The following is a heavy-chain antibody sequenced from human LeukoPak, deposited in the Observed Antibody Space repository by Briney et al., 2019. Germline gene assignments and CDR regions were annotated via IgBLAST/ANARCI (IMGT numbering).Heavy chain of an antibody. J-gene: IGHJ3*02. D-gene: IGHD2-21*01. Sequence: ASVKVSCKASGGTFSSYAISWVRQAPGQGLEWMGGIIPIFGTANYAQKFQGRVTITADESTSTAYMELSSLRSEDTAGYYCASPYCCCYCYSSVAFDIWGQRTMVTVSS. CDR2: IIPIFGTA. V-gene: IGHV1-69*13. CDR3: ASPYCCCYCYSSVAFDI. CDR1: GGTFSSYA.